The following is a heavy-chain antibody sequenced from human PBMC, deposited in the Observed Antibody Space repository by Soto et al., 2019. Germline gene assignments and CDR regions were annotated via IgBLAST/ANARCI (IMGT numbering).Heavy chain of an antibody. D-gene: IGHD3-9*01. CDR3: TTSPLPLLRYFDWLPPHYYGMDV. CDR1: GFTFSNAW. Sequence: GGSLRLSCAASGFTFSNAWMNWVRQAPGKGLEWVGRIKSKTDGGTTDYAAPVKGRFTISRDDSKNTLYLQMNSLKTEDTAVYYCTTSPLPLLRYFDWLPPHYYGMDVWGQGTTVTVSS. J-gene: IGHJ6*02. V-gene: IGHV3-15*07. CDR2: IKSKTDGGTT.